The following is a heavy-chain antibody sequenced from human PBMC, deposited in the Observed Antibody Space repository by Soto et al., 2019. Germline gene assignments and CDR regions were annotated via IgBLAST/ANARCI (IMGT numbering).Heavy chain of an antibody. CDR2: VSYDGSFV. J-gene: IGHJ6*02. CDR3: AKERGRNRNFAMDV. Sequence: LRLSCVVSGLTFSDYGFHWVRQAPGKGLDWVAAVSYDGSFVYYADSVRGRFTISRDNSRNTLDLQMNTLRHEDTAVYYCAKERGRNRNFAMDVWGQGTTVTVSS. CDR1: GLTFSDYG. V-gene: IGHV3-30*18. D-gene: IGHD1-1*01.